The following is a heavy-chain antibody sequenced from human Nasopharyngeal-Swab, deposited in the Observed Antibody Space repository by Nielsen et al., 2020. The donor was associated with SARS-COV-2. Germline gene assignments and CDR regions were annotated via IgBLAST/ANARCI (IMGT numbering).Heavy chain of an antibody. CDR2: INHNRRT. CDR3: AREISGQGY. V-gene: IGHV4-34*01. D-gene: IGHD6-19*01. CDR1: GGSFSGYY. J-gene: IGHJ4*02. Sequence: SETLSLTCAVYGGSFSGYYWSWIRQPPGKGLEWIGEINHNRRTNYNPSLKSRVTISVDTSKNQFSLKLSSVTAADTAVYYCAREISGQGYWGQGTLVTVSS.